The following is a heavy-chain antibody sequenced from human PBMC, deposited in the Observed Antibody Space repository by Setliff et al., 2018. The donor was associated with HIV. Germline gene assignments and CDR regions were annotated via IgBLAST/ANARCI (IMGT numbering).Heavy chain of an antibody. CDR2: IDLEDGQT. J-gene: IGHJ4*02. CDR3: ATGAAKYQLRSDY. V-gene: IGHV1-69-2*01. D-gene: IGHD2-2*01. CDR1: GNTFSSHY. Sequence: ASVKVSCKASGNTFSSHYMHWVQQAPGKGLEWMGRIDLEDGQTIYATKFQGRVTITADTSTDTAYMEMSSLRSEDTAVYYCATGAAKYQLRSDYWGQGTLVTVTS.